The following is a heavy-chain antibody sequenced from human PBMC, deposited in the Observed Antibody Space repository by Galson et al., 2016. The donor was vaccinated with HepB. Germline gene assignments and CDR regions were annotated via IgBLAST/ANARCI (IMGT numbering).Heavy chain of an antibody. V-gene: IGHV1-69*13. J-gene: IGHJ4*02. Sequence: QSGAEVKKPGASVKASCKASGGTFSSFGFSWVRQAPGQGLEWVGGIIPIFHTTKYAQRFQGRVTITADASTSTAYMELSGLQSEDTAVYFCARLPGMLTAILYMDFWGQGTLVTVSS. D-gene: IGHD2-21*02. CDR3: ARLPGMLTAILYMDF. CDR2: IIPIFHTT. CDR1: GGTFSSFG.